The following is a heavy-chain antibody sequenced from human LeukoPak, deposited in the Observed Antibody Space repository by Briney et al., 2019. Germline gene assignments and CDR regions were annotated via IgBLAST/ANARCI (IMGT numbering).Heavy chain of an antibody. J-gene: IGHJ4*02. D-gene: IGHD6-25*01. Sequence: GESLRLSCAASGFTFSSYWMSWVRQAPGKGLEWVANIKQDGSEKYYVDSVKGRFTISRDNAKNSLYLQMNSLRAEDTAVYYCARDTYGAALDYWGQGTLVTVSS. V-gene: IGHV3-7*01. CDR1: GFTFSSYW. CDR2: IKQDGSEK. CDR3: ARDTYGAALDY.